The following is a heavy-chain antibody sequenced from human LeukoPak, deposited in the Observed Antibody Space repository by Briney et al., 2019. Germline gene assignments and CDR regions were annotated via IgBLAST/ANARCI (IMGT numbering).Heavy chain of an antibody. CDR2: IYHSGST. CDR3: AGGDCSSTSCYLDY. Sequence: SETLSLTCAVSGYSISGGYYWGWIRQPPGKGLEWIGSIYHSGSTYYNPSLKSRVTISVDTSKNQFSLKLSSVTAADTAVYYCAGGDCSSTSCYLDYWGQGTLVTVSS. J-gene: IGHJ4*02. V-gene: IGHV4-38-2*01. D-gene: IGHD2-2*01. CDR1: GYSISGGYY.